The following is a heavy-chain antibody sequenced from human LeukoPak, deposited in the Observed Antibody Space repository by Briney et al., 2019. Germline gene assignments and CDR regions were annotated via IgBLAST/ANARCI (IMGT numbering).Heavy chain of an antibody. CDR2: IIPIFGTA. J-gene: IGHJ6*03. Sequence: SVKVSCKASGGTFSNYAISWVRQAPGQGLEWMGGIIPIFGTANYAQKFQGRVTITADESTSKAYMELSSLRSEDTAVYYCARDPPRDFGVVIMGGDYYMDVWGKGTTVTVSS. V-gene: IGHV1-69*01. CDR3: ARDPPRDFGVVIMGGDYYMDV. D-gene: IGHD3-3*01. CDR1: GGTFSNYA.